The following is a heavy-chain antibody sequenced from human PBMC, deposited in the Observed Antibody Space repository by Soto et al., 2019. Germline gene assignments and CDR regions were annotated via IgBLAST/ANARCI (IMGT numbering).Heavy chain of an antibody. CDR2: IYYSGST. Sequence: QVQLQESGPGLVKPSETLSLTCTVSGGSISSYYWSWIRQPPGKGLEWIGYIYYSGSTNYNPSLKSRVTISVDTAMNLVSLKLSSVTAADTAVYYCAGRYESCFDYWGQGTLVTVSS. CDR3: AGRYESCFDY. CDR1: GGSISSYY. J-gene: IGHJ4*02. V-gene: IGHV4-59*08. D-gene: IGHD2-2*01.